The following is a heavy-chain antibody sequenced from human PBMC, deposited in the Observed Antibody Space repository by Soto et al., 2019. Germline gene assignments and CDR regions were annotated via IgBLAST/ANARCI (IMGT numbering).Heavy chain of an antibody. V-gene: IGHV3-23*01. D-gene: IGHD6-13*01. Sequence: EVQLLESGGGLVQPGGSLRLSCAASGFTFSSYAMSWVRQAPGKGLEWVSAISGSGGSTYYADSVKGRFTISRDNSKNRLYLQRNSLRVEDTAVYYCAYSSTPFDSCGQGTLVTVSS. CDR2: ISGSGGST. J-gene: IGHJ4*02. CDR1: GFTFSSYA. CDR3: AYSSTPFDS.